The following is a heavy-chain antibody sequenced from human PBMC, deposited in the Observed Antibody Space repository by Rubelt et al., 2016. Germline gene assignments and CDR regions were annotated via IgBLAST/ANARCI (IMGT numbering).Heavy chain of an antibody. CDR2: IYPGDSDT. Sequence: VQLVQSGAEVKKPGESLKISCKGSGYSFTSYWIGWVRQMPGKGLEWMGIIYPGDSDTRYIPSFQGQVTISADKSINSAYLQWSSLKASDTAIYYCARQRYCSGVSCYPDYWGQGTLVTVSS. V-gene: IGHV5-51*01. D-gene: IGHD2-15*01. CDR1: GYSFTSYW. J-gene: IGHJ4*02. CDR3: ARQRYCSGVSCYPDY.